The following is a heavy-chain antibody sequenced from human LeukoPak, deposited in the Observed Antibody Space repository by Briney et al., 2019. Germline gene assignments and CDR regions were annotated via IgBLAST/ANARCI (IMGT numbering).Heavy chain of an antibody. J-gene: IGHJ6*04. CDR2: IDTAGDT. CDR3: AELGITMIGGV. CDR1: GFTFSNYD. Sequence: GGSLRLSCAASGFTFSNYDMHWVRQATGKGLEWVSGIDTAGDTYYPGSVKGRFTISRENAKNSLYLQMNSLRAEDTAVYYCAELGITMIGGVWGKGTTVTISS. D-gene: IGHD3-10*02. V-gene: IGHV3-13*01.